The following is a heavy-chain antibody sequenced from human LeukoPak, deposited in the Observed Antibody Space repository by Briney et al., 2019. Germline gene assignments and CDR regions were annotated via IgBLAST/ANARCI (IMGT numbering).Heavy chain of an antibody. Sequence: GGSLRLSCAASGFNFDNYHMNWVRQAQGKGLEWVSSISSSSSYIYDADSVKGRFTISRDNAKNSLYLQMNSLRAEDTAVYFCARYTSGWFDYWGQGTLVTVSS. J-gene: IGHJ5*01. CDR1: GFNFDNYH. D-gene: IGHD6-19*01. CDR3: ARYTSGWFDY. V-gene: IGHV3-21*01. CDR2: ISSSSSYI.